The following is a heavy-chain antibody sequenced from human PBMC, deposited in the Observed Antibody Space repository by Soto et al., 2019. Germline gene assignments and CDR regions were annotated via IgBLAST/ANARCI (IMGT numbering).Heavy chain of an antibody. V-gene: IGHV4-34*01. CDR2: INHSGST. J-gene: IGHJ3*02. CDR1: GGSFSGYY. D-gene: IGHD6-13*01. CDR3: ARPGIAAAKTRNAFDI. Sequence: QVQLQQWGAGLLKPSETLSLTCAVYGGSFSGYYWSWIRQPPGKGLEWIGEINHSGSTNYNPSLKSRVTISVDTSKNQFSLKLSSVTAADTPVYYCARPGIAAAKTRNAFDIWGQGTMVTVSS.